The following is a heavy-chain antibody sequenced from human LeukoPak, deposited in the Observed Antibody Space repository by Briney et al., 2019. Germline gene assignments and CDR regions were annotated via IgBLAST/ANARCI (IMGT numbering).Heavy chain of an antibody. CDR3: ARGLEQQLVKKNDY. CDR2: IYSGGST. J-gene: IGHJ4*02. CDR1: GFTVSSNY. D-gene: IGHD6-13*01. V-gene: IGHV3-66*02. Sequence: GGSLRLSCAASGFTVSSNYMSWVRQAPGKGLEWVSVIYSGGSTYYADSVKGRFTISRDNSKNTLYLQMNSLRAEDTAVYYCARGLEQQLVKKNDYWGQGTLVTVSS.